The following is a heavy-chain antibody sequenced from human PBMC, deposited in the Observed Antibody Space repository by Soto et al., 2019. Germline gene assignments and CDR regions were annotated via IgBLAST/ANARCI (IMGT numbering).Heavy chain of an antibody. V-gene: IGHV1-69*13. J-gene: IGHJ4*02. CDR1: GGLFSTYA. CDR2: IIPLFGTP. Sequence: GASVKVSCKASGGLFSTYAISWLRQAPGQGLEWMGGIIPLFGTPNYAQRFQGRVTITADESTSTAYMELSRLRSEDTAVYYCARDRDDYGSGNYYNRIDFWGQGTLVTVSS. CDR3: ARDRDDYGSGNYYNRIDF. D-gene: IGHD3-10*01.